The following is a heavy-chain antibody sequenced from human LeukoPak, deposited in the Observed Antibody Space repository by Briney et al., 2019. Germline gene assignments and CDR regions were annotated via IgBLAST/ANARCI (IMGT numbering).Heavy chain of an antibody. J-gene: IGHJ6*02. V-gene: IGHV3-66*02. CDR2: IYSGGST. Sequence: GGSLRLSCAASGFPVSSNYMSWVRQAPGKGLEWVSVIYSGGSTYYADSVKGRFTISRDNSKNTLYLQMNSLRAEDTAVYYCARDHRGYSSGSYYYYGMDVWGQGTTVTVSS. CDR3: ARDHRGYSSGSYYYYGMDV. D-gene: IGHD5-18*01. CDR1: GFPVSSNY.